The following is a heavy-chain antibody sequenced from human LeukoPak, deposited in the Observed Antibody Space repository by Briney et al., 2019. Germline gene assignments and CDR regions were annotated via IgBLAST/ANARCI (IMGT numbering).Heavy chain of an antibody. D-gene: IGHD5-24*01. Sequence: GGSLRLSCAASGFTFSSYEMNWVRQAPGKGLEWVSYISSSGSTIYYADSVKGRFTISRDNAKNSLYLQMNSLRAENTAVYYCARLALATTTYWFDPWGQGTLVTVSS. V-gene: IGHV3-48*03. CDR1: GFTFSSYE. CDR3: ARLALATTTYWFDP. J-gene: IGHJ5*02. CDR2: ISSSGSTI.